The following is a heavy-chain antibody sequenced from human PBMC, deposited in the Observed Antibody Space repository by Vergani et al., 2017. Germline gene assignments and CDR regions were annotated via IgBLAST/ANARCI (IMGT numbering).Heavy chain of an antibody. CDR2: IHYSENT. CDR3: ARAAAGRDWYYYYYMDV. J-gene: IGHJ6*03. Sequence: QVQLQESGPGLVKSSETLSLTCSVSFDSIRNLYCNWIRQPPGKGLEWIGSIHYSENTNYNPSLKTRVTISVDPSKNQFSLTLTSVTAADTAVYYCARAAAGRDWYYYYYMDVWGKGTTVTVAS. V-gene: IGHV4-59*11. D-gene: IGHD6-13*01. CDR1: FDSIRNLY.